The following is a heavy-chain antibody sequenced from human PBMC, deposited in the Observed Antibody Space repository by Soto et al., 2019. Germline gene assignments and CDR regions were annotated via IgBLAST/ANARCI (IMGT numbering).Heavy chain of an antibody. Sequence: QVQLVESGGGVVQPGRSLRLSCAASGFTFSSYGMHWVRQAPGKGLEWVAVISYDGSNKYYADSVKGRFTISRDNSKNTLYLQMNSLRAEDTAVYYCAKGRDGPKMVSCYFDYWGQGTLVTVSS. V-gene: IGHV3-30*18. J-gene: IGHJ4*02. CDR1: GFTFSSYG. D-gene: IGHD1-20*01. CDR3: AKGRDGPKMVSCYFDY. CDR2: ISYDGSNK.